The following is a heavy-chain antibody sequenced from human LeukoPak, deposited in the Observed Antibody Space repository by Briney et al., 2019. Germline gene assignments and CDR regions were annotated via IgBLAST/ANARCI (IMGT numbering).Heavy chain of an antibody. D-gene: IGHD1-26*01. J-gene: IGHJ4*02. CDR1: GTFIRSGNY. Sequence: SETLSLTCTVSGTFIRSGNYWGWIRQAPGKALEGIGTISHGGGTSYNPSLKSRVTISVDTSKNQLSLRINSVTAADTAVYYCVRVSGSFFREFDYWGQGALVTVSS. CDR3: VRVSGSFFREFDY. CDR2: ISHGGGT. V-gene: IGHV4-38-2*02.